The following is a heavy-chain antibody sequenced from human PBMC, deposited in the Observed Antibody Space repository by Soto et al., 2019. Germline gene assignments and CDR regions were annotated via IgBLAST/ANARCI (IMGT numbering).Heavy chain of an antibody. J-gene: IGHJ6*03. Sequence: GGSLRLSCAASGFTFDDYAMHWVRQAPGKGLEWVSGISWNSGSIGYADSVKGRFTISRDNAKNSLYLQMNSLRAEDTALYYCAKDALDVTTGTGYYYYYMDVWGKGTTVTVSS. CDR3: AKDALDVTTGTGYYYYYMDV. V-gene: IGHV3-9*01. CDR2: ISWNSGSI. CDR1: GFTFDDYA. D-gene: IGHD1-1*01.